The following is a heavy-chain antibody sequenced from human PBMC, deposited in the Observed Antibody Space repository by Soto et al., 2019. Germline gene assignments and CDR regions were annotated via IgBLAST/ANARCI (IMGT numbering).Heavy chain of an antibody. J-gene: IGHJ3*02. Sequence: GGSLRLSCAASGFTFSSYAMSWVRQAPGKGLEWVSAISGSGGSTYYADSVKDRFTISRDNSKNTLYLQMNSLRAEDTAVYYCAKDTLYSGGEWAFDIWGQGTMVTVSS. V-gene: IGHV3-23*01. CDR2: ISGSGGST. CDR3: AKDTLYSGGEWAFDI. CDR1: GFTFSSYA. D-gene: IGHD1-26*01.